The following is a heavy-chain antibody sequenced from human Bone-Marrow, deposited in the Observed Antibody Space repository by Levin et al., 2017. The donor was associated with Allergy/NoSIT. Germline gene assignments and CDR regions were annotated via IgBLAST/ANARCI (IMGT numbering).Heavy chain of an antibody. J-gene: IGHJ6*02. D-gene: IGHD3-16*01. CDR2: ISPYNGNT. V-gene: IGHV1-18*01. CDR3: ARGGMDGMDV. Sequence: GESLKISCQASGYTFTNYGVTWVRQAPGQGLEWMGWISPYNGNTNYAQKFQGRVTMTTDTSTTTAYMELRSLRSDDTAVYYCARGGMDGMDVWGQGTTVTVSS. CDR1: GYTFTNYG.